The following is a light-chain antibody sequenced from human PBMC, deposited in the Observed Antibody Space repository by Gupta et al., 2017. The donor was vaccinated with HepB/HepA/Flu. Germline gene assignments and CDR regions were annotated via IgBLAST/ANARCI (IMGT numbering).Light chain of an antibody. V-gene: IGLV2-14*03. J-gene: IGLJ2*01. CDR1: SSDVGAWDD. CDR2: GVN. Sequence: SALTQPASVSGSPGHSSTISGTGTSSDVGAWDDVSWYQHDPGKAPKLIIYGVNSRPAGVSTRFSGYKSGNTASLSISGLQAEDEADYYCNSYTTRSTVVFGGGTKLTVL. CDR3: NSYTTRSTVV.